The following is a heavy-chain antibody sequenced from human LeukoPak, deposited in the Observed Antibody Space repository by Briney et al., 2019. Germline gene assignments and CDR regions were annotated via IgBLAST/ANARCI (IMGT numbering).Heavy chain of an antibody. J-gene: IGHJ5*02. Sequence: PGGSLRLSCAASGFTFNNYWIHWGRQAPGKGLLWVSRINTDGSSTSYADSVKGRFTITRDNAKNMVYLQMNSLRGEDTAVYYCARENFDPWGQGTQVTVSS. CDR3: ARENFDP. CDR2: INTDGSST. CDR1: GFTFNNYW. V-gene: IGHV3-74*01.